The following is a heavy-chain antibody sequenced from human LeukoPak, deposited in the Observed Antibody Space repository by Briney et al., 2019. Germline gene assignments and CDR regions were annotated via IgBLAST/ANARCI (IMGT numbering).Heavy chain of an antibody. CDR2: IYYTGST. V-gene: IGHV4-59*01. CDR3: AGGSKAALGTFDY. D-gene: IGHD6-13*01. J-gene: IGHJ4*02. CDR1: GGSISSYY. Sequence: PSETLSLTCTVSGGSISSYYWSWIRQPPGKGLEWIGYIYYTGSTDYNPSLKSRVAISVDTSKNQFSLKLSSVTAADTAVYYCAGGSKAALGTFDYGGQGTLVTVSS.